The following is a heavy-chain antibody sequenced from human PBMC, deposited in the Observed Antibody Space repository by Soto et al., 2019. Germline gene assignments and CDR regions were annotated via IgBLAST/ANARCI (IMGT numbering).Heavy chain of an antibody. J-gene: IGHJ6*02. V-gene: IGHV4-4*02. CDR1: SGSISSSNW. D-gene: IGHD2-21*02. Sequence: PSETMSLTCALSSGSISSSNWWSCVRPPPGEGLEWIGQIFPFGRINYNPPLKSRVTISIDKSKDQFSLKLTSVTAADTSVYDCARGLIYHGMDVWGQGTTVTVSS. CDR2: IFPFGRI. CDR3: ARGLIYHGMDV.